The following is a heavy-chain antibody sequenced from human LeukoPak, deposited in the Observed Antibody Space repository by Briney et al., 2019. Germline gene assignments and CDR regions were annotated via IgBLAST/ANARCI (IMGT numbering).Heavy chain of an antibody. Sequence: PGGSLRLSCAASGFSFTHAWMTWVRQAPGKGLEWVGRIKSKTDGGTSDYAAPVKGRFTISRDDSKTPLYLQMNSLKTEDTAVYFCATDFTTGGLDYWGQGTLVTVSS. J-gene: IGHJ4*02. D-gene: IGHD1-14*01. CDR2: IKSKTDGGTS. V-gene: IGHV3-15*01. CDR3: ATDFTTGGLDY. CDR1: GFSFTHAW.